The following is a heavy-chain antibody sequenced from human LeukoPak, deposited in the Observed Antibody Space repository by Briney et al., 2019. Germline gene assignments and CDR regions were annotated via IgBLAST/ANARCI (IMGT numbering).Heavy chain of an antibody. Sequence: GASVKVSCKASGGTFSSYAISWVRQAPGQGLEWMGGIIPIFGTAKYAQKFQGRVTMTRNTSISTAYMELSSLRSEDTAVYYCARGLGNDGIFDYWGQGTLVTVSS. CDR1: GGTFSSYA. V-gene: IGHV1-69*05. J-gene: IGHJ4*02. CDR3: ARGLGNDGIFDY. CDR2: IIPIFGTA. D-gene: IGHD1-1*01.